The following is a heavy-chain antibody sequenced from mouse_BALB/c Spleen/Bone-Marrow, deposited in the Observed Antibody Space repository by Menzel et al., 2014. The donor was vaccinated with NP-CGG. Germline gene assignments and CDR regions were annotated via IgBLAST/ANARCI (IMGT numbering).Heavy chain of an antibody. CDR2: ILPGSGSS. D-gene: IGHD2-3*01. J-gene: IGHJ2*01. V-gene: IGHV1-9*01. Sequence: VQLQQSGAELMKPGASVKISCKATGYTFSSYWIEWVKQRPGHGLEWIGEILPGSGSSNYNEKFKGKATITADTSSNTAYMQLSSLTSEDPAVYYCTRWGWSFDYWGQGTTLTVSS. CDR3: TRWGWSFDY. CDR1: GYTFSSYW.